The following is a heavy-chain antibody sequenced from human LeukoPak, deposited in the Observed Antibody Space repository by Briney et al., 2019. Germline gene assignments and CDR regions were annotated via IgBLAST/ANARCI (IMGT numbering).Heavy chain of an antibody. V-gene: IGHV1-18*04. CDR1: GYTFTSYG. D-gene: IGHD2-2*01. CDR2: ISAYNGNT. CDR3: ARGWRVTSCSDY. Sequence: ASVKVSCKASGYTFTSYGISWVRQAPGQGLEWMGWISAYNGNTKYAQKLQGRVTMTTDTSTSTAYMELRSLRSHDTAVYYGARGWRVTSCSDYWGQGTPVTASS. J-gene: IGHJ4*02.